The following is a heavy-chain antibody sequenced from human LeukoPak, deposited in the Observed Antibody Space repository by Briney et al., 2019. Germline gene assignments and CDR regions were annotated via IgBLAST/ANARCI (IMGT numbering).Heavy chain of an antibody. J-gene: IGHJ4*02. CDR3: VRDAHSSGQGYYFDY. CDR2: IWYDGSDK. V-gene: IGHV3-33*01. D-gene: IGHD5-18*01. CDR1: GFTFSSYD. Sequence: PGRSLRLSCAASGFTFSSYDMHWVRQAPGKGLEWVAIIWYDGSDKYYVDSVSGRFTISRDNSKNTLYLQMNSLRAEDTAVYYCVRDAHSSGQGYYFDYWGQGTLVTVSS.